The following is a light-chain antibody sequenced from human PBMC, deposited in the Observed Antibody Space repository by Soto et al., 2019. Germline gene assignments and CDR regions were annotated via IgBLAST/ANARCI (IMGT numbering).Light chain of an antibody. CDR1: QGISNY. V-gene: IGKV1-27*01. J-gene: IGKJ3*01. Sequence: DIQLTQSPSSLSASVGDRLTITCRASQGISNYLAWYQQKPGKVPQLLIYAASTLQSGVPSRFSGSGSGTDFTITISSLQPEDVATYYCQNHDSAPFTFGPGTKVDIK. CDR3: QNHDSAPFT. CDR2: AAS.